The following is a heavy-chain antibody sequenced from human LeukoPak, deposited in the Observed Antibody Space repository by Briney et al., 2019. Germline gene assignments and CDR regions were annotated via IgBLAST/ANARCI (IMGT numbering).Heavy chain of an antibody. CDR2: IYYSGST. CDR3: AREVIEDYYGSGSYYIRAFSHSSGFDP. CDR1: GGSISSYY. J-gene: IGHJ5*02. V-gene: IGHV4-59*01. Sequence: SETLSLTCTVSGGSISSYYWSWIRQPPGKGLEWIGYIYYSGSTNYNPSLKSRVTISVDTSKNQFSLKLSSVTAADTAVYYCAREVIEDYYGSGSYYIRAFSHSSGFDPWGQGTLVTVSS. D-gene: IGHD3-10*01.